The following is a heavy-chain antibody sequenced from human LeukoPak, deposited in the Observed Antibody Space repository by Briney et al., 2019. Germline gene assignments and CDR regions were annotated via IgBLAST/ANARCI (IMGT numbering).Heavy chain of an antibody. V-gene: IGHV4-39*01. J-gene: IGHJ4*02. Sequence: SETLSLTCTVSGGSVSSTTYFWSWMRQPPGKGLEWIASINYSGSTYYNPSLKSRVTISVDTSDNQFSLKLSSVTAAGTAVYYCARYVVYGSGKYYFDYWGQGTLVTVSS. D-gene: IGHD3-10*01. CDR2: INYSGST. CDR1: GGSVSSTTYF. CDR3: ARYVVYGSGKYYFDY.